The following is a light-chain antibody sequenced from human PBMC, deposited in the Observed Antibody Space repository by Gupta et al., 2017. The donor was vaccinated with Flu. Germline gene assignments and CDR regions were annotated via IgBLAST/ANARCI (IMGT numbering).Light chain of an antibody. CDR2: KAS. CDR3: QHDSHTSWT. Sequence: PSTLSASVGGGGTTSCRASQIVFGWFAWYQHKPGQAPTLLIYKASTLESGVPSRFSGSGSGTEFTLTITRLQPDDVATYYCQHDSHTSWTFGQGPQVEI. V-gene: IGKV1-5*03. J-gene: IGKJ1*01. CDR1: QIVFGW.